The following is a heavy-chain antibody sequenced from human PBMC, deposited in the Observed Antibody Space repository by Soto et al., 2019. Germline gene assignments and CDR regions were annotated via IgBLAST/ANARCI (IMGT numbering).Heavy chain of an antibody. Sequence: GEFVRISCKGSGYSSANYWFCWMRQMLGKGVEWMGISYPGGSDTRDSPSFQGQVTISADKSINTAYLQWSSLKASEFVMYYFASPTAPTGLALGFDICGQGIMVAVSS. CDR3: ASPTAPTGLALGFDI. CDR1: GYSSANYW. V-gene: IGHV5-51*01. D-gene: IGHD6-25*01. CDR2: SYPGGSDT. J-gene: IGHJ3*02.